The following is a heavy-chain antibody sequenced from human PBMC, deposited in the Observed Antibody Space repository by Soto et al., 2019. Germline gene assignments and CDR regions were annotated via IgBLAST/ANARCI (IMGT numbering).Heavy chain of an antibody. D-gene: IGHD4-17*01. J-gene: IGHJ3*02. CDR1: GGIFSSYA. CDR2: IIPIFGTA. CDR3: ARARGDADYGDPRGNAFDI. V-gene: IGHV1-69*13. Sequence: GASVKVSCKASGGIFSSYAISWVRQAPGQGLEWMGGIIPIFGTANYAQKFQGRVTITADESTSTAYMELSSLRSEDTAVYYCARARGDADYGDPRGNAFDIWGQGTMVTVSS.